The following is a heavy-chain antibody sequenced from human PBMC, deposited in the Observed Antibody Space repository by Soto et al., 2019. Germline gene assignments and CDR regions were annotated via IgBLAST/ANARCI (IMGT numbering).Heavy chain of an antibody. J-gene: IGHJ6*02. CDR2: ISYDGSNK. CDR1: GFTFSSYA. D-gene: IGHD2-2*01. Sequence: GSLRLSCAASGFTFSSYAMHWVRQAPGKGLEWVAVISYDGSNKYYADSVKGRFTISRDNSKNTLYLQMNSLRAEDTAVYYCARDQCSSTSCYYYYYGMDVWGQGTTVTVS. V-gene: IGHV3-30-3*01. CDR3: ARDQCSSTSCYYYYYGMDV.